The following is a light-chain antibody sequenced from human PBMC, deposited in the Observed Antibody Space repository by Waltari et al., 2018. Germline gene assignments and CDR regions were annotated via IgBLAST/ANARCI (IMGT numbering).Light chain of an antibody. J-gene: IGKJ1*01. CDR3: QQYGSSPWT. Sequence: EIVLPHSLRTFPLSQGERATLSCRASQSVSTSYLAWYQQKPGQAPRVLIHGASNRATGIPDRFSGSGSGTDFTLTISRLEPEDFAVYYCQQYGSSPWTFGQGTKVEIK. V-gene: IGKV3-20*01. CDR2: GAS. CDR1: QSVSTSY.